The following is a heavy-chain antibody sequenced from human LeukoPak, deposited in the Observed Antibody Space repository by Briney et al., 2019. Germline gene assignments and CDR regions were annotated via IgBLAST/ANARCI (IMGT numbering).Heavy chain of an antibody. V-gene: IGHV3-9*01. CDR3: AKGGYYYDSSGYCDY. CDR1: GFTFDDYA. CDR2: ISWNSGSI. Sequence: GGSLRLSCAASGFTFDDYAMHWVRQAPGKGLEWVSGISWNSGSIGYADSVKGRFTISRDNAKNSLYLQMNSLRAEDTALYYCAKGGYYYDSSGYCDYWGQGTLVTVSS. J-gene: IGHJ4*02. D-gene: IGHD3-22*01.